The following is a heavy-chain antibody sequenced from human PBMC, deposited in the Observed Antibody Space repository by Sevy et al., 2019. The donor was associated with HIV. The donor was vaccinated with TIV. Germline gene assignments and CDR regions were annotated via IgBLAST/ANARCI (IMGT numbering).Heavy chain of an antibody. Sequence: GGSLRLSCAASGFTFSSYSMNWVRQAPGKGLEWVSYISSSSSTIYYADSVKGRFTISRDNAKNSLYLQMNSLRDEDTAVYYWARLNGSGGYYIPGLYYYYGMDVWGQGTTVTVSS. CDR1: GFTFSSYS. J-gene: IGHJ6*02. CDR2: ISSSSSTI. D-gene: IGHD3-10*01. CDR3: ARLNGSGGYYIPGLYYYYGMDV. V-gene: IGHV3-48*02.